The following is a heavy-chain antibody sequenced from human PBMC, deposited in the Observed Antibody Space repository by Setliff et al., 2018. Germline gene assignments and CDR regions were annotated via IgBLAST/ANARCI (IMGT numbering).Heavy chain of an antibody. D-gene: IGHD3-22*01. CDR2: IHHSGKA. CDR1: GFSISSGYY. V-gene: IGHV4-38-2*01. Sequence: SETLSLTCDVSGFSISSGYYWGWIRQPPGKGLEWIVNIHHSGKAYYNPSLKSRVTMSVDTSNNHVSLKLSSVTAADTAVYYCARAHTWSLPNDNSGYPGWFDPWGQGTLVTVSS. J-gene: IGHJ5*02. CDR3: ARAHTWSLPNDNSGYPGWFDP.